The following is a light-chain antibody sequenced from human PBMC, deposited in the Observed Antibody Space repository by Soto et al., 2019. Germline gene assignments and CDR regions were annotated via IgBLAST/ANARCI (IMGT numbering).Light chain of an antibody. CDR2: YDS. Sequence: SYELTQPPSVSVAPGKTATIACGGTDIATKSVHWYRQKPGQAPMLVIYYDSDRPSGIPDRFSGSNSGNTATLTISRVEAGDEGDYYCQVWDSSSDHHVFGGGTKVTVL. V-gene: IGLV3-21*04. CDR3: QVWDSSSDHHV. J-gene: IGLJ2*01. CDR1: DIATKS.